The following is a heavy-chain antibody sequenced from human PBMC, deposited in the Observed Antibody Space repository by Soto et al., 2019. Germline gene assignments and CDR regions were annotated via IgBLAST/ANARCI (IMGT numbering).Heavy chain of an antibody. CDR2: INPNSGGT. V-gene: IGHV1-2*04. CDR1: GYTFTGYY. Sequence: ASVKVSCKASGYTFTGYYMHWVRQAPGQGLEWMGWINPNSGGTNYAQMFQGWVTMTRDTSGSTAFMELSRLRSDDTAVYYGARLKMEQDPVTKGHYGMDVWGQGTTVTVSS. J-gene: IGHJ6*02. CDR3: ARLKMEQDPVTKGHYGMDV. D-gene: IGHD4-4*01.